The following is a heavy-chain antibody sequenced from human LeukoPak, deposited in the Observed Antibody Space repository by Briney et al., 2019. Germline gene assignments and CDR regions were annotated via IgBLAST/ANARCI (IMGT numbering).Heavy chain of an antibody. CDR1: GFTFDDYA. CDR2: IGWNTGSI. V-gene: IGHV3-9*01. J-gene: IGHJ4*02. Sequence: QPGGSLRLSCAASGFTFDDYAMHWVRQAPGKGLEWVSGIGWNTGSIDYADSVKGRFTISRHNAKNSLYLQMNSLRAEDTALYYCAKDLRYSGSYLFDCWGQGTLVTVS. CDR3: AKDLRYSGSYLFDC. D-gene: IGHD1-26*01.